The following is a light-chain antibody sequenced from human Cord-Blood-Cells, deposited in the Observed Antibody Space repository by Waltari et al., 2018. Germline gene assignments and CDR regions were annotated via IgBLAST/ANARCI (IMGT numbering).Light chain of an antibody. CDR1: QGISSY. CDR3: QQYYSYPLT. V-gene: IGKV1-8*01. Sequence: AIRMTQSPSSFSASTGDRVTITCRASQGISSYLAWYQQKPGKAPKRLIYAASTLQIGVPSRCSGSGSGTDFTLTISSLQSEDFATYYCQQYYSYPLTFGPGTKVDIK. CDR2: AAS. J-gene: IGKJ3*01.